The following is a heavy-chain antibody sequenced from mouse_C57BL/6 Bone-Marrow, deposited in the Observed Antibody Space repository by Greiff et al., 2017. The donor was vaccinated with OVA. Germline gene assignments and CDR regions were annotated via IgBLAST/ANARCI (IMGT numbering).Heavy chain of an antibody. CDR2: IDPSDSYT. CDR1: GYTFTSYW. V-gene: IGHV1-50*01. Sequence: QQPGAELVKPGASVKLSCKASGYTFTSYWMQWVKQRPGQGLEWIGEIDPSDSYTNYNQKFKGKATLTVDTSSSTAYMQLSSLTSEDSAVYYCATTVVYFDYWGQGTTLTVSS. D-gene: IGHD1-1*01. CDR3: ATTVVYFDY. J-gene: IGHJ2*01.